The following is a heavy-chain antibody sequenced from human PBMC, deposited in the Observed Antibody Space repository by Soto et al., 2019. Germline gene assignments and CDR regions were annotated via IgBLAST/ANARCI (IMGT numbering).Heavy chain of an antibody. CDR3: ARGNDWKSSTFDI. CDR2: VYYSGAT. V-gene: IGHV4-59*11. J-gene: IGHJ3*02. CDR1: GGSLTDHY. Sequence: QVQLQESGPGLVKPSETLSLPCTVAGGSLTDHYWNWFRQSPGRGLQWIGYVYYSGATSYNPSLTSRVTLTVDTSKNQFSLKLRSVTAADTAVYFCARGNDWKSSTFDIWGQGTRVSVSS. D-gene: IGHD2-21*01.